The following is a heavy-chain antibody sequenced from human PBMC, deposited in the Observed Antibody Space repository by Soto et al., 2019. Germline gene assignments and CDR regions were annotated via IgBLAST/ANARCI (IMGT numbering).Heavy chain of an antibody. J-gene: IGHJ6*02. V-gene: IGHV1-69*13. Sequence: ASVKVSCKASGGTFSSYAISWVRQAPGQGLEWMGGIIPIFGTANYAQKFQGRVTITADESTSTAYMELSSLRSEDTAVYYCARGKWELPHLSWVYGMDVWGQGTTVTVSS. CDR2: IIPIFGTA. D-gene: IGHD1-26*01. CDR1: GGTFSSYA. CDR3: ARGKWELPHLSWVYGMDV.